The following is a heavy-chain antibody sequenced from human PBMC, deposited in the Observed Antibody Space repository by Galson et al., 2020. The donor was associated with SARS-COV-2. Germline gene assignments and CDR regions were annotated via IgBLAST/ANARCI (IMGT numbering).Heavy chain of an antibody. D-gene: IGHD1-20*01. CDR1: GFSLSTSGMC. CDR3: ARQYNALSGASGH. V-gene: IGHV2-70*11. Sequence: SGPTLVKPTQTLTLACTFSGFSLSTSGMCVNWIRQPPGKALEWLARIDWDDDKYYSTSLKTRLTISKDTSKNQVVLIMTNMDPMDTATYYCARQYNALSGASGHWGQGTLVTVSS. CDR2: IDWDDDK. J-gene: IGHJ4*02.